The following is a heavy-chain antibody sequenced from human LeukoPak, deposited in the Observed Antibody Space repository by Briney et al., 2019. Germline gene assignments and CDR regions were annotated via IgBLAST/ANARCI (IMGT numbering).Heavy chain of an antibody. CDR3: ARVVRNDYRGNSGSDY. V-gene: IGHV1-2*02. CDR1: EYTFTGYY. J-gene: IGHJ4*02. D-gene: IGHD4-23*01. Sequence: ASVKVSCNGSEYTFTGYYMHWVRQSPGQGLAWLGWINPNSGGTNYAQKFQGRVTMTRDTSISTAYMELSRLRSDDTAVYYCARVVRNDYRGNSGSDYWGQGTLVTVSS. CDR2: INPNSGGT.